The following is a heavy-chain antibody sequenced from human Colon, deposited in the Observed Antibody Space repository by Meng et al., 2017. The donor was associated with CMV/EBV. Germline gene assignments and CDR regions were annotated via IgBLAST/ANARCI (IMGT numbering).Heavy chain of an antibody. CDR2: IYSSNEK. V-gene: IGHV2-5*01. J-gene: IGHJ5*01. CDR3: AHSRGHCTSTSCYRWFDS. CDR1: TRGVG. D-gene: IGHD2-2*01. Sequence: TRGVGVGWIRQPPGKALEWLALIYSSNEKRYNPSLEYRLTITRDTSKNQVTLTMTDMYPVDTATYYCAHSRGHCTSTSCYRWFDSWGQGALVTVSS.